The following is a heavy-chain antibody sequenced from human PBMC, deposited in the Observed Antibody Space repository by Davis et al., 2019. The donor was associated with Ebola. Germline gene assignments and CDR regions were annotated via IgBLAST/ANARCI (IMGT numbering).Heavy chain of an antibody. V-gene: IGHV4-39*01. J-gene: IGHJ4*02. CDR1: GGSISSSSYY. CDR2: IYYSGST. CDR3: ATEYSSLYYFDY. D-gene: IGHD6-6*01. Sequence: SETLSLTCTVSGGSISSSSYYWGWIRQPPGKGLEWIGSIYYSGSTYYNPSLKSRVTISVDTSKNQFSLKLSSVTAADTAVYYCATEYSSLYYFDYWGQGTLVTVSS.